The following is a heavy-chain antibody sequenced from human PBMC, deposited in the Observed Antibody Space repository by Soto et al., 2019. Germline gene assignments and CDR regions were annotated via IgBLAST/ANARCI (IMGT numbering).Heavy chain of an antibody. CDR1: GGSFSGYY. D-gene: IGHD3-3*01. V-gene: IGHV4-34*01. CDR3: ARKLRITIFGVVKSLGIMDV. CDR2: INHSGST. Sequence: SETLSLTCAVYGGSFSGYYWSWIRQPPGKGLEWIGEINHSGSTNYNPSLKSRVTISVDTSKNQFSLKLSSVTAADTAVYYCARKLRITIFGVVKSLGIMDVWGQGTTVTVSS. J-gene: IGHJ6*02.